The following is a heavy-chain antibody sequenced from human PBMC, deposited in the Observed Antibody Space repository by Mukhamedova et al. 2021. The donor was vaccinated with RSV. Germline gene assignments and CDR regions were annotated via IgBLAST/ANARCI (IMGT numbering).Heavy chain of an antibody. V-gene: IGHV3-33*06. CDR2: IWYDGSNK. J-gene: IGHJ5*02. Sequence: VAVIWYDGSNKYYADSVKGRFTISRDNSKNTLYLQMNSLRAEDTAVYYCSKVGSGCYYNNWFVPCSQGTLFTVSS. D-gene: IGHD3-10*01. CDR3: SKVGSGCYYNNWFVP.